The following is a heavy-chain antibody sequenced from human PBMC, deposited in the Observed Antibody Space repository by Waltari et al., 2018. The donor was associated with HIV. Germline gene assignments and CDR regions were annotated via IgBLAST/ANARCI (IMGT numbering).Heavy chain of an antibody. Sequence: EVQLVESGGGLVQPGGSLRLSCAASGFTFSSYEMNWVRRAPGKGLEWVSYISSSGGTIYYADAVKGRFTISRDNAKRTLYLQMNSLRAEDTAVYYCAREKAVVADYWGQGTLVTVSS. CDR3: AREKAVVADY. D-gene: IGHD2-15*01. CDR2: ISSSGGTI. V-gene: IGHV3-48*03. CDR1: GFTFSSYE. J-gene: IGHJ4*02.